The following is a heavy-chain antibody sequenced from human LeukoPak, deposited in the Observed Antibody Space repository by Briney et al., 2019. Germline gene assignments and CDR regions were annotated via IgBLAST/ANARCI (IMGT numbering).Heavy chain of an antibody. Sequence: PSETLSLTCTVSGGSISSSSYYWGWIRQPPGKGLEWIGSIYYSGSTYYNPSLKSRVTISVDTSKNQLSLKLSSVTAADTAVYYCARLVLARFYDSSGYFDYWGQGTLVTVSS. CDR1: GGSISSSSYY. CDR2: IYYSGST. CDR3: ARLVLARFYDSSGYFDY. J-gene: IGHJ4*02. D-gene: IGHD3-22*01. V-gene: IGHV4-39*01.